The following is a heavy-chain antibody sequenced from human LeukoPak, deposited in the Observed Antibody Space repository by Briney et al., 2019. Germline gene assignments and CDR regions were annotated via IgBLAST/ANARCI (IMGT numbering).Heavy chain of an antibody. J-gene: IGHJ3*02. CDR3: ARDSSYYYDSSGLDALDI. V-gene: IGHV1-18*01. D-gene: IGHD3-22*01. Sequence: ASVKVSCKASGYTFTSYGISWVRQAPGQGLEWMGWISAYNGNTNYAQKLQGRVTMTTDTSTSTAYMELRSLRSDDTAVYYCARDSSYYYDSSGLDALDIWGQGTMVTVSS. CDR1: GYTFTSYG. CDR2: ISAYNGNT.